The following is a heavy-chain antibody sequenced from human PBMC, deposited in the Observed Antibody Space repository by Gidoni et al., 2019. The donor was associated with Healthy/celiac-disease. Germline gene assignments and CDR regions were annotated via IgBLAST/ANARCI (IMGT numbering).Heavy chain of an antibody. CDR3: AKLGYCSGGSCYSEADY. J-gene: IGHJ4*02. CDR2: ISYDGSNK. V-gene: IGHV3-30*18. CDR1: GFTFSSYG. D-gene: IGHD2-15*01. Sequence: QVQLVESGGGVVPPGRSLRLSCSASGFTFSSYGMHWVRQAPGKGLEWVAVISYDGSNKYYADSVKGRFTISRDNSKNTLYLQMNSLRAEDTAVYYCAKLGYCSGGSCYSEADYWGQGTLVTVSS.